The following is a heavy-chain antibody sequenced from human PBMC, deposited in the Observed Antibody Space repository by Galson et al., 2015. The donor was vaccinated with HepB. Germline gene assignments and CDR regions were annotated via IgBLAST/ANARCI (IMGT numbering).Heavy chain of an antibody. Sequence: SLRLSCAASRFTFDNYGMSWVRQAPGKGLEWVSSISHSGRRTYYTDAVKGRFTISRDNSRDTLYLQMDSLRVEDTAVYFCAKDPHYFESSGTYFTPPYFDYWGQGTPVTVSS. CDR1: RFTFDNYG. CDR2: ISHSGRRT. V-gene: IGHV3-23*01. J-gene: IGHJ4*02. D-gene: IGHD3-22*01. CDR3: AKDPHYFESSGTYFTPPYFDY.